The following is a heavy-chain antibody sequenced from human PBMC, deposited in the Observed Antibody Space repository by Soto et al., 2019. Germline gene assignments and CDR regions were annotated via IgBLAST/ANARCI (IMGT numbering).Heavy chain of an antibody. CDR1: GFTFRSYY. V-gene: IGHV3-7*01. D-gene: IGHD5-18*01. J-gene: IGHJ3*02. CDR3: ARDGYSAGFDI. CDR2: IKQDGREK. Sequence: EVQLEESGGDLVQPGGSLKLSCAASGFTFRSYYMSWVRQPPGKGLEWVANIKQDGREKYYVDSVKGRFTISRDNAKSSLSLQMNSLTVEDTAMYYCARDGYSAGFDIWGQGTMVTVSS.